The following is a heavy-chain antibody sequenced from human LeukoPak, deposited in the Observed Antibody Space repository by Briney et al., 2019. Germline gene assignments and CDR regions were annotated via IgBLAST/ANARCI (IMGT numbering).Heavy chain of an antibody. CDR2: IIPIFGTA. CDR3: ARDSGGPYYYDSSGYYPQPRRYYFDY. V-gene: IGHV1-69*05. J-gene: IGHJ4*02. D-gene: IGHD3-22*01. Sequence: SVKVSCKASGGTLSSYAISWARQAPGQGLEWMGGIIPIFGTANYAQKFQGRVTITTDESTSTAYMELSSLRSEDTAVYYCARDSGGPYYYDSSGYYPQPRRYYFDYWGQGTLVTVSS. CDR1: GGTLSSYA.